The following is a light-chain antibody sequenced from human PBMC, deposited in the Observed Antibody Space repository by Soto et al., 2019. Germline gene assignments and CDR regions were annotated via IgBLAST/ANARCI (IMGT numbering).Light chain of an antibody. CDR1: QSVSKY. J-gene: IGKJ4*01. V-gene: IGKV3-11*01. Sequence: EIVLTQSPATLSLSPGERATLSCRASQSVSKYLAWYQQKPGQAPRLLIYDASNRATGIPARFSGSGSGTDFTLTISSLEPEDFAVYYCHQRTNWPLTFDGGTKVEIK. CDR2: DAS. CDR3: HQRTNWPLT.